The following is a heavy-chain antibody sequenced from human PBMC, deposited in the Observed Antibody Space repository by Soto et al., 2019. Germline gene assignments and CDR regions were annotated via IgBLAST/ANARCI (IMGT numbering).Heavy chain of an antibody. J-gene: IGHJ4*02. CDR2: IYYSGST. CDR3: ARVRKESVTIFGVVIRYYFDY. V-gene: IGHV4-31*03. CDR1: GGSISSGGYY. D-gene: IGHD3-3*01. Sequence: SETLSLTCTVSGGSISSGGYYWSWIRQHPGKGLEWIGYIYYSGSTYYNPSLKSRVTISVDTSKNQFSLKLSSVTAADTAVYYCARVRKESVTIFGVVIRYYFDYWGQGTPVTVSS.